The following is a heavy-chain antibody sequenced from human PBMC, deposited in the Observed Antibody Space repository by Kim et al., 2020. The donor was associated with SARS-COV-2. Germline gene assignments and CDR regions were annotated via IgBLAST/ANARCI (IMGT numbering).Heavy chain of an antibody. Sequence: GGSLRLSCAASGFTFSDRTMNWVRQAPGKGLEWLSYISRSGVTMFYADSVKGRFTISRDNAKSSLYLQMNSLSDEDTAVYYCARDHYGDYTFDYWGQGTLVTVSS. J-gene: IGHJ4*02. V-gene: IGHV3-48*02. D-gene: IGHD4-17*01. CDR3: ARDHYGDYTFDY. CDR1: GFTFSDRT. CDR2: ISRSGVTM.